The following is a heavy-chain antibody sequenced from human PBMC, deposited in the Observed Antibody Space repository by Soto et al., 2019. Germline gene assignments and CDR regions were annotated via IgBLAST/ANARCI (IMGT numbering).Heavy chain of an antibody. J-gene: IGHJ6*02. CDR3: ARDSDRYYVMDV. D-gene: IGHD3-22*01. CDR1: GFHFSFHT. Sequence: GGALDLPGAASGFHFSFHTMNWVRWVPGKGLEWVSYISSTSSARYYADSLRGRFTISRYNAEYSLYLQMNSLTDEDTAVYYCARDSDRYYVMDVWGQGTTVTVS. V-gene: IGHV3-48*02. CDR2: ISSTSSAR.